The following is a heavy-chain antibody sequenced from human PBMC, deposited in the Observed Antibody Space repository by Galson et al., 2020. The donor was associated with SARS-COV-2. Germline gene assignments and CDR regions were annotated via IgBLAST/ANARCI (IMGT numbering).Heavy chain of an antibody. V-gene: IGHV1-69*01. CDR1: GGTFSSYA. D-gene: IGHD6-13*01. CDR2: IIPIFGKA. J-gene: IGHJ4*02. CDR3: ARGGIRYSSRAAFDY. Sequence: KISCKASGGTFSSYAIRWVRQAPGQGLEWMEGIIPIFGKANYAQKFQGRVTITADESTSTAYRELSSLRSEYTAVYYWARGGIRYSSRAAFDYWGQGTLVTVSS.